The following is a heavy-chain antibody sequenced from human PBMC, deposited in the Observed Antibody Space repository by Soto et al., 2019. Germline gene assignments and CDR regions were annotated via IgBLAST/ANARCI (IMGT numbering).Heavy chain of an antibody. CDR1: GGSISSYY. Sequence: PSETLSLTCTVSGGSISSYYWSWIRQPPGKGLEWIGYIYYSGSTNYNPSLKSRVTMSLDTSKNLFSLSLTSVTAADTTIYYCARGSEWFGGRLDYWGQGPLVTVSS. D-gene: IGHD3-10*01. CDR2: IYYSGST. J-gene: IGHJ4*02. V-gene: IGHV4-59*01. CDR3: ARGSEWFGGRLDY.